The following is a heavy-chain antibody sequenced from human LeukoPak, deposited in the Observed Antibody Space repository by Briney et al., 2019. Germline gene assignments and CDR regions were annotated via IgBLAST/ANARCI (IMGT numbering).Heavy chain of an antibody. CDR2: ISYDGSNK. CDR1: GFTFSSYA. CDR3: AKVIYSNYGYFEY. V-gene: IGHV3-30-3*01. Sequence: GGSLRLSCAASGFTFSSYAMHWVRQAPGKGLEWVAVISYDGSNKYYADSVKGRFTISRDNSKNTLYLQMNSLRAEDTAVYYCAKVIYSNYGYFEYWGQGTLVTVSS. J-gene: IGHJ4*02. D-gene: IGHD4-11*01.